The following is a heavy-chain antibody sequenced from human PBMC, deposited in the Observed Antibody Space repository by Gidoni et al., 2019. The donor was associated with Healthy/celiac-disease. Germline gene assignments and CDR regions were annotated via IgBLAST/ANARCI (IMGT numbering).Heavy chain of an antibody. CDR3: ARDGLSRLRPGGDYGMDV. Sequence: QVQLQESGPGLVKPSETLSLTCTVPGGSISSYYWSWIRQPAGTGLEWIGRIYTSGSTNYNPSLKSRVTMSVDTSKNQFSLKLSSVTAADTAVYYCARDGLSRLRPGGDYGMDVWGQGTTVTVSS. CDR2: IYTSGST. V-gene: IGHV4-4*07. J-gene: IGHJ6*02. D-gene: IGHD4-17*01. CDR1: GGSISSYY.